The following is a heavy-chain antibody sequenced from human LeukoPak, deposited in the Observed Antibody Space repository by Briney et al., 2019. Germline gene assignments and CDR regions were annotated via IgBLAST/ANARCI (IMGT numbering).Heavy chain of an antibody. CDR3: AKDRVDDRSGYYRNFYYGLDV. CDR1: GFTFSNFW. J-gene: IGHJ6*02. V-gene: IGHV3-74*01. Sequence: PGGSLRLSCAASGFTFSNFWMHWVRQAPGKGLEWVSRSNVDGSSLSYADSVKGRFTVSRDNAKNILYLQMTSLRVEDTAVYYCAKDRVDDRSGYYRNFYYGLDVWGLGTTVTVSS. D-gene: IGHD3-22*01. CDR2: SNVDGSSL.